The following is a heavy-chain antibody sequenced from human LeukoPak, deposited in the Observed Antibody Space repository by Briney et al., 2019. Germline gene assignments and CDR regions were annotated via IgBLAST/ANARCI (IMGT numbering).Heavy chain of an antibody. CDR3: ARVRVTGTTSGAFDY. CDR2: ISYDGSNK. V-gene: IGHV3-30-3*01. D-gene: IGHD1-1*01. CDR1: GFTFSSYA. Sequence: GGSLRLSCAASGFTFSSYAMHWVRQAPGKGLEWVAVISYDGSNKYYADSVKGRFTISSDNSENTLYLQMNSLRAEDTAVYYCARVRVTGTTSGAFDYWGQGTLVTVSS. J-gene: IGHJ4*02.